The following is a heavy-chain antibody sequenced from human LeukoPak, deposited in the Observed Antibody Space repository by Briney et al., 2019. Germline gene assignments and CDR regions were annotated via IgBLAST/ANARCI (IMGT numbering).Heavy chain of an antibody. CDR3: ARDFPRIAVAGTKPGYYYGMDV. CDR1: GYTFTSYY. D-gene: IGHD6-19*01. V-gene: IGHV1-46*01. J-gene: IGHJ6*02. CDR2: INPSGGST. Sequence: ASVKVSCKASGYTFTSYYMHWVRQAPGQGLEWMGIINPSGGSTSYAQKFQGRVTMTWDTSTSTVYMELSSLRSEDTAVYYCARDFPRIAVAGTKPGYYYGMDVWGQGTTVTVSS.